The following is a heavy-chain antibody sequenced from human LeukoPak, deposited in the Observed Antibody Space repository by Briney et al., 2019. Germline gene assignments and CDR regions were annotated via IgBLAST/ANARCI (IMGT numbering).Heavy chain of an antibody. CDR3: AKDKYSYGYNFDY. J-gene: IGHJ4*02. Sequence: GVTLGLTCAVSGCTFDDYSLHWVPHAPGKGLEWGCLLRGEGDSTYYADPVKGRFTIARDNSKNSLYLQMNSLRTEDTALFYCAKDKYSYGYNFDYWGQGTLVTVSS. CDR1: GCTFDDYS. D-gene: IGHD5-18*01. V-gene: IGHV3-43*01. CDR2: LRGEGDST.